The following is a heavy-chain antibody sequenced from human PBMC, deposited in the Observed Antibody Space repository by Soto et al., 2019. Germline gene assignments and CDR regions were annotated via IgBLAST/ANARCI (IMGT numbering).Heavy chain of an antibody. CDR1: GCTFSSYA. Sequence: PGGSRRLSCAASGCTFSSYAMTWVRQAPGKGLEWVSAISGSGGSTYYADSVKGRFTISRDNSKNTLYLQMNSLRAEDTAVYYCAKVGGASYDILTGYWVFNWFDPWGQGTQVTVSS. CDR2: ISGSGGST. CDR3: AKVGGASYDILTGYWVFNWFDP. V-gene: IGHV3-23*01. J-gene: IGHJ5*02. D-gene: IGHD3-9*01.